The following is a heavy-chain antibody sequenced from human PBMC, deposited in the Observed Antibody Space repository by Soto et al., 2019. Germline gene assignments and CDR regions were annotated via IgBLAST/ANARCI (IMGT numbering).Heavy chain of an antibody. Sequence: QVELVQSGPEVKKPGASVKVSCKASGYSFSNSGFSWMRQAPGQGLEWMGWISTYNGNTNYAQKFQGRLSMTRETSKTTAFRELTTLRSDDTAVYYCARDEYNNGRNWLNHWGQGTLVNVTS. D-gene: IGHD2-8*01. CDR2: ISTYNGNT. CDR3: ARDEYNNGRNWLNH. CDR1: GYSFSNSG. V-gene: IGHV1-18*01. J-gene: IGHJ5*02.